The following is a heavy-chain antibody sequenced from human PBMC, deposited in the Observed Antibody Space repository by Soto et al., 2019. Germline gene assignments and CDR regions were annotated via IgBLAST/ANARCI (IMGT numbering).Heavy chain of an antibody. J-gene: IGHJ4*02. CDR1: GFSISANGVG. V-gene: IGHV2-5*02. CDR3: AHRHAWGPLDY. Sequence: QITLKESGTTLVKPTPTLTLTCTLSGFSISANGVGVAWIRQPPGKAPEWLGTIYWDDDIRYSPSLKERLTIAKDTSKNQVILTVTDMEPVDTGTYYCAHRHAWGPLDYWGQGTLVTVSS. D-gene: IGHD7-27*01. CDR2: IYWDDDI.